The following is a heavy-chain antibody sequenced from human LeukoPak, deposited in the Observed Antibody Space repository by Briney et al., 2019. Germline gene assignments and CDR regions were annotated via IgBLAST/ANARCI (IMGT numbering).Heavy chain of an antibody. CDR3: ARGEWELLRAY. CDR2: IYSGGST. D-gene: IGHD1-26*01. Sequence: PGGSLRLSCAASGFTVRSNYMSWVRQAPGKGLEWVSIIYSGGSTYYADSVKGRFTISRDNSKNTLYLQMNSLRVEDTAVYYCARGEWELLRAYWGQGTLVTVSS. CDR1: GFTVRSNY. J-gene: IGHJ4*02. V-gene: IGHV3-66*02.